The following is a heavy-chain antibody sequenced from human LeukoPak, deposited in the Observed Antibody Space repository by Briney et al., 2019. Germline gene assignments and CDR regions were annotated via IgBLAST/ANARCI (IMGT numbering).Heavy chain of an antibody. CDR1: GFTFSSYE. D-gene: IGHD3-10*02. CDR3: AELGITMIGGV. Sequence: LTGGSLRLSCAASGFTFSSYEMNWVRQAPGKGLEWVSYISSSGSTICYADSVKGRFTISRDNAKNSLYLQMNSLRAEGTAVYYCAELGITMIGGVWGKGTTVTISS. CDR2: ISSSGSTI. J-gene: IGHJ6*04. V-gene: IGHV3-48*03.